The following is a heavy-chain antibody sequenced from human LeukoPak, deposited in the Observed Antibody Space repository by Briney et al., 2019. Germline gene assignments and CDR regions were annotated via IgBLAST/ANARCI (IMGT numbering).Heavy chain of an antibody. D-gene: IGHD3-3*01. J-gene: IGHJ4*02. CDR3: ARGGYYGSGRYYFDS. CDR2: ISYDGSNK. Sequence: GGSLRLSCAASGFTFSSYGMHWVRQAPGKGLEWVAVISYDGSNKYYADSVKGRFTISRDNSKNTLYLQMNSLRAEDTAVYYCARGGYYGSGRYYFDSWGQGTLVTVSS. CDR1: GFTFSSYG. V-gene: IGHV3-30*03.